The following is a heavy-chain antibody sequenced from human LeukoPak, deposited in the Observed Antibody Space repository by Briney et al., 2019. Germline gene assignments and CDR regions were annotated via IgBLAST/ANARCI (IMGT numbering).Heavy chain of an antibody. CDR2: IYHSGST. D-gene: IGHD1-26*01. V-gene: IGHV4-30-2*01. J-gene: IGHJ3*02. CDR3: ARAPGIVGALWAFDI. CDR1: GGSIGSGGYY. Sequence: SETLSLTCSVSGGSIGSGGYYWSWIRQPPGKGLEWTGYIYHSGSTYYNPSLKNRVTISVDRSKNQFSLKLSSVTAADTGVYYCARAPGIVGALWAFDIWGQGTMVTVSS.